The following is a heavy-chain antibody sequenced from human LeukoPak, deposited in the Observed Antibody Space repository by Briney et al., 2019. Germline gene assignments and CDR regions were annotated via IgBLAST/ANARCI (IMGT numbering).Heavy chain of an antibody. D-gene: IGHD3-10*01. V-gene: IGHV3-23*01. CDR2: ISGSGGST. J-gene: IGHJ4*02. CDR3: AKGGSMVRGLYYFDY. Sequence: PGGSLRLSCAASGFTFRSYAMSWVPQAPGKGLYWVSAISGSGGSTYYADSVKGRFSISRDNSKNTLYLQMNSLRAEDTAVYYCAKGGSMVRGLYYFDYWGQGTLVTVSS. CDR1: GFTFRSYA.